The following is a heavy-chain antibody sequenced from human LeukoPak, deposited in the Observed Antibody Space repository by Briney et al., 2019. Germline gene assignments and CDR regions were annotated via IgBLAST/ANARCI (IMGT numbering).Heavy chain of an antibody. V-gene: IGHV3-7*01. CDR1: GFTFSSYW. D-gene: IGHD1-1*01. CDR3: IVALEGD. J-gene: IGHJ4*02. Sequence: PGGPLRLSCAASGFTFSSYWINWVRQAPGKGLEWVAGIKPDGSESFYVDSVLGRFTISRDNAKNSLYLQMNSLRAEDTALYYCIVALEGDWGQGTLVTVSS. CDR2: IKPDGSES.